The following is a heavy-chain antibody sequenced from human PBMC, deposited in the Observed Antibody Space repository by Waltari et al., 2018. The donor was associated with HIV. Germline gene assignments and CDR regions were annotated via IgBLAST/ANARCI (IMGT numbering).Heavy chain of an antibody. CDR3: GRYENNRPHSYGMDV. Sequence: EVQLVQSGAEVKKPGESLRISCKGSGYTFSRHYIGWVRQMPGKGLEWMGLIYPGHPETTYVPSCEGQVTSSADKSISTAYLQWSSLQASDTAMYYCGRYENNRPHSYGMDVWGQGTTVTVSS. CDR1: GYTFSRHY. CDR2: IYPGHPET. D-gene: IGHD1-1*01. V-gene: IGHV5-51*03. J-gene: IGHJ6*02.